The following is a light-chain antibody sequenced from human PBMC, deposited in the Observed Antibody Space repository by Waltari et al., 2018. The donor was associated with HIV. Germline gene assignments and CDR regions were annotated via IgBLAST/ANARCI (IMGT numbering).Light chain of an antibody. Sequence: QSVLIQPPSASGPPGQGVTISCSRRSSHIGSTTVNWYQQLPGKAPKPLIYSHNQRPPGIPDRFYGSKSGTSASLSISGLQSEDEADYYCAAWDDSRMEVLFGGGTKLTVL. V-gene: IGLV1-44*01. CDR1: SSHIGSTT. CDR2: SHN. CDR3: AAWDDSRMEVL. J-gene: IGLJ2*01.